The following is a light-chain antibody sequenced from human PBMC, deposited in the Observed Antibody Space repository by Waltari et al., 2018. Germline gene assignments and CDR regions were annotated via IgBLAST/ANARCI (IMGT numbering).Light chain of an antibody. CDR3: HHYYIPPLT. Sequence: DIVMTQSPDFLAVSLGERATINCKSSQSLFSTSNSKTYISWYQQKPGQPPKLLINWASTRESGVPDRFSGSGSGTDFTLTISSLQAEDVAVYYCHHYYIPPLTFGQGTRLEIK. CDR2: WAS. V-gene: IGKV4-1*01. J-gene: IGKJ5*01. CDR1: QSLFSTSNSKTY.